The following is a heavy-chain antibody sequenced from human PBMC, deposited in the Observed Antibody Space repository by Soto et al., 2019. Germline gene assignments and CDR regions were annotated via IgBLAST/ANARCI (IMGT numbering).Heavy chain of an antibody. D-gene: IGHD3-16*02. CDR1: SGSISSSNW. V-gene: IGHV4-4*02. CDR3: ARDASQSYIWGSYRYPLFDY. CDR2: IYHSGST. J-gene: IGHJ4*02. Sequence: SETLSLTCAVSSGSISSSNWWSWVRQPPGKGLEWIGEIYHSGSTNYNPSLKSRVTISVDKSKNQFSLKLSSVTAADTAVYYCARDASQSYIWGSYRYPLFDYWGQGTLVTVSS.